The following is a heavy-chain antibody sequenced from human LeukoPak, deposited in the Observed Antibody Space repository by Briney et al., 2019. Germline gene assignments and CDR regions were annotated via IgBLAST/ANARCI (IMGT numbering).Heavy chain of an antibody. CDR2: T. J-gene: IGHJ4*02. V-gene: IGHV3-23*01. Sequence: PGGSLRPSCAVSGITLSNYGMSWVRQAPGEGLEWVAGTKGRFTISRDNSKNTLYLQMNSLRAEDTAVYFCAKRGVVIRVILVDFYKEAYYFDSWGQGALVTVSS. CDR1: GITLSNYG. D-gene: IGHD3-22*01. CDR3: AKRGVVIRVILVDFYKEAYYFDS.